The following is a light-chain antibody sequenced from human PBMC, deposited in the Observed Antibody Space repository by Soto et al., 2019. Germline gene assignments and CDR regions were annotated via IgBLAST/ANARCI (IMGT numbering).Light chain of an antibody. CDR1: QSLSSDY. Sequence: EIVLTQSPGTLSLSPGERATLSCRTSQSLSSDYLAWYQQKPGQAPRLLIQGASSRATGIPDRFSGSGSGTDFTLTISRLEPEDFAVYYCQQFGSSAWTFGQGTKVDIK. CDR2: GAS. V-gene: IGKV3-20*01. CDR3: QQFGSSAWT. J-gene: IGKJ1*01.